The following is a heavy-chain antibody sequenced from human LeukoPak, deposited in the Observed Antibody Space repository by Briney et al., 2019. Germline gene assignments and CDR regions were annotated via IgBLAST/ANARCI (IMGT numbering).Heavy chain of an antibody. CDR1: GYTFTSYY. J-gene: IGHJ4*02. Sequence: GASVKVSCKASGYTFTSYYMHWVRQAPGQGLEWMGWISAYNGNTNYAQKLQGRVTMTTDTSTSTAYMELRSLRSDDTAVYYCAVYHGDYVAFDYWGQGTLVTVSS. D-gene: IGHD4-17*01. V-gene: IGHV1-18*04. CDR2: ISAYNGNT. CDR3: AVYHGDYVAFDY.